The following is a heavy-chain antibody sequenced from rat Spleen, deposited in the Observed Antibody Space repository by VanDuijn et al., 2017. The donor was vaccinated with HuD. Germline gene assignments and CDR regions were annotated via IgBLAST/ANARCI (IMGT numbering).Heavy chain of an antibody. D-gene: IGHD1-11*01. CDR3: TRSPTSNYGGYYYVMDA. J-gene: IGHJ4*01. V-gene: IGHV6-8*01. Sequence: EVQLVETGGSLVQPGKSLKLTCATSGFTFSNAWMHWVRQSPETQLEWVAQIKAKSNNYATYYAESVKGRFTISRDDSKSSVYLQMNSLKEEDTAIYYCTRSPTSNYGGYYYVMDAWGQGASVTVSS. CDR2: IKAKSNNYAT. CDR1: GFTFSNAW.